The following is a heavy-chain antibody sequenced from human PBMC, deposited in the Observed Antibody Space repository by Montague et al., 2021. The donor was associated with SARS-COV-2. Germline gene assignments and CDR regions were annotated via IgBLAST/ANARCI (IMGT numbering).Heavy chain of an antibody. V-gene: IGHV4-59*01. D-gene: IGHD6-19*01. J-gene: IGHJ6*02. Sequence: SETLSLTCTVSGGSISSYYWSWIRQPPGKGLEWIGYIYYSGSTNYNPSLKSRVTISEDTSKNQFSLKLSSVTAADTAANYCARGLSRYSSGKTPFLHSAVDVWGQGTTVTVSS. CDR1: GGSISSYY. CDR2: IYYSGST. CDR3: ARGLSRYSSGKTPFLHSAVDV.